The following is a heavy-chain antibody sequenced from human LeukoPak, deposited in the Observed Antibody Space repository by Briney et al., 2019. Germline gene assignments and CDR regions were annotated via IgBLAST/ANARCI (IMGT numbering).Heavy chain of an antibody. Sequence: GGSLRLSCAASGFTFSSYGMHWVRQAPGKGLEWVAFIRYDGSNKYYADSVKGRFTISKDNSKNTLYLQMNSLRAEDTAVYYCAREIVLRYFERRGWFDPWGQGTLVTVSS. CDR1: GFTFSSYG. D-gene: IGHD3-9*01. J-gene: IGHJ5*02. CDR2: IRYDGSNK. CDR3: AREIVLRYFERRGWFDP. V-gene: IGHV3-30*02.